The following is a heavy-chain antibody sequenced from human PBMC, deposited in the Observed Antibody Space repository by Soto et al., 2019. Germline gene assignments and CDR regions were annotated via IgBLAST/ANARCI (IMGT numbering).Heavy chain of an antibody. D-gene: IGHD6-6*01. CDR3: VRLSIAARPFYYYYGMDV. CDR1: GGSFSGYY. V-gene: IGHV4-34*01. J-gene: IGHJ6*02. Sequence: SETLSLTCAVYGGSFSGYYWSWIRQPPGKGLEWIGEINHSGSTNYNPSLKSRVTISVDTSKNQFSLKLSSVTAADTAVYYCVRLSIAARPFYYYYGMDVWGQGTTVTVSS. CDR2: INHSGST.